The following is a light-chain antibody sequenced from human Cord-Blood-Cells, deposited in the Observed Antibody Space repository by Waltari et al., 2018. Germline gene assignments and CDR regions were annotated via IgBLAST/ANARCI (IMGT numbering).Light chain of an antibody. Sequence: IVMTHSPATLSVSPGERATLPCRASQSVSSNSAWYQQKPGQAPRLLIYGESTRAAGSPARFSGSRSGTEFTLTISSRQSEDFAVYYCQQYNNWPPWTFGQGTKVEIK. V-gene: IGKV3-15*01. CDR2: GES. CDR1: QSVSSN. CDR3: QQYNNWPPWT. J-gene: IGKJ1*01.